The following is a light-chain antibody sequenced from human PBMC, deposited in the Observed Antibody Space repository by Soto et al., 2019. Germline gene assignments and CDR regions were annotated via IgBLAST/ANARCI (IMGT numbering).Light chain of an antibody. CDR3: QQFGSSPLT. CDR1: QSVSSSY. V-gene: IGKV3-20*01. Sequence: DIVLTQSPGTLSLSPGERATLSCRASQSVSSSYLAWYQQKPGQAPRLLIYGASGRATGIPDRFSGSGSGTDFALTISRLEPEDFVVYYCQQFGSSPLTFGQGTKVEI. J-gene: IGKJ1*01. CDR2: GAS.